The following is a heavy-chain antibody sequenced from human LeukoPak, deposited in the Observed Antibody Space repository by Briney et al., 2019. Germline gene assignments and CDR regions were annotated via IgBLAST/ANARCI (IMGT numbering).Heavy chain of an antibody. D-gene: IGHD6-19*01. Sequence: SETLSLTCTVSGGSVSSGSYYWSWIRQPPGKGLEWIGYIYYSGSTNYNPSLKSRVTISVDTSKNQFSLKLSSVTAADTAVYYCARGTPIAVAGTMEYYYGMDVWGQGTTVTVSS. V-gene: IGHV4-61*01. J-gene: IGHJ6*02. CDR3: ARGTPIAVAGTMEYYYGMDV. CDR2: IYYSGST. CDR1: GGSVSSGSYY.